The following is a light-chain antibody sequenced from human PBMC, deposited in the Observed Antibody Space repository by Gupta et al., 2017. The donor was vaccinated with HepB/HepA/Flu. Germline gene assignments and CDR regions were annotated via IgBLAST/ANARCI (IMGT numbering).Light chain of an antibody. Sequence: EIVMTQPPATLSVSPGERATLSCRASQSVSSNLAWYQQKPGQAPRLLNYGASTRATGIPAMFSGSGSGEEFTLTISSLHAEDFAVYYCQQYNNWPRTFGQGTKVEIK. J-gene: IGKJ1*01. CDR2: GAS. CDR3: QQYNNWPRT. V-gene: IGKV3-15*01. CDR1: QSVSSN.